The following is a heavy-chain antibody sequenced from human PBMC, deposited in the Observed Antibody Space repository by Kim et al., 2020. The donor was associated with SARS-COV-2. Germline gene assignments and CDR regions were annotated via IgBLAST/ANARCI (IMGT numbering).Heavy chain of an antibody. CDR3: ARVGRGSSGYYYGYDY. V-gene: IGHV1-69*04. Sequence: KCQGRVTITADKSTSTAYMELSSLRSEDTAVYYCARVGRGSSGYYYGYDYWGQGTLVTVSS. J-gene: IGHJ4*02. D-gene: IGHD3-22*01.